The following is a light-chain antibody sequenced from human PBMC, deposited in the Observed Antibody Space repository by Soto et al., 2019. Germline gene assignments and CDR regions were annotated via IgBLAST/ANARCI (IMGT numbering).Light chain of an antibody. CDR2: DAS. CDR3: PQRSSWPWT. V-gene: IGKV3-11*01. Sequence: EILLTQSPATLSLSPGERATLSCRASQSVRSSLAWYQQKPGQAPRLLIYDASNRATGIPGRFSGSGSGTDFTLTISNLEPEDFAVYYCPQRSSWPWTFGQGAKVEIK. J-gene: IGKJ1*01. CDR1: QSVRSS.